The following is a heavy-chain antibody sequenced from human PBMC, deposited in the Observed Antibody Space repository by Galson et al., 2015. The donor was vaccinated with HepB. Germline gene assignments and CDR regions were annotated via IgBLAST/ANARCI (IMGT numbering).Heavy chain of an antibody. D-gene: IGHD6-13*01. CDR2: IYSGGRA. CDR3: ASTRSSWYPYFDY. V-gene: IGHV3-66*02. CDR1: GFTVSFNY. Sequence: SLRLSCAASGFTVSFNYMSSVRQAPGKGLEWVSVIYSGGRAYYADSVKGRFTISRDNSKNTLYIQMNSLRAEDTAVYYCASTRSSWYPYFDYWGQGTLVTVSS. J-gene: IGHJ4*02.